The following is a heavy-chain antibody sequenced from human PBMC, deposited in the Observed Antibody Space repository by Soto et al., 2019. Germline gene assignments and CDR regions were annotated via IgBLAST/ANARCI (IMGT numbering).Heavy chain of an antibody. Sequence: GGSLRLSCAASGFSFSDYEMNWVRQAPGKGLEWVSVMSGSGGAEYYADSVKGRFTMSRDNPNNSLSLQMNGLKVADAAFYYCARGTWWRGADYWGQGILVTVSS. V-gene: IGHV3-48*03. J-gene: IGHJ4*02. CDR1: GFSFSDYE. CDR3: ARGTWWRGADY. CDR2: MSGSGGAE. D-gene: IGHD2-15*01.